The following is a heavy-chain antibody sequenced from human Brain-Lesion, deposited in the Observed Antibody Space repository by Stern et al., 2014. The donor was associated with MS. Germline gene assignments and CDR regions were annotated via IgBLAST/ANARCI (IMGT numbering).Heavy chain of an antibody. D-gene: IGHD3-3*01. Sequence: QMQLVQSGAEVKKPGASVKVSCKTSGYIFTGSYIHWVRQDPGQGLEWMAWINPNTGGTKSAQKFQGRVTMSRDTSISTAYVELSSLTSDDTAVYYCARDQRGITIFGVVTDYYYLGMDVWGQGTTVTVSS. CDR3: ARDQRGITIFGVVTDYYYLGMDV. V-gene: IGHV1-2*02. J-gene: IGHJ6*02. CDR1: GYIFTGSY. CDR2: INPNTGGT.